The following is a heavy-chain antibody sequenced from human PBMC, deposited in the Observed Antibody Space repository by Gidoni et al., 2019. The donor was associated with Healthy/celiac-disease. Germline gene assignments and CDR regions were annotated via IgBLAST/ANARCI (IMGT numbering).Heavy chain of an antibody. CDR1: GFTFSSYA. J-gene: IGHJ4*02. D-gene: IGHD2-2*02. Sequence: QVQLVESGGGVVQPGRSLRLACAASGFTFSSYAMHWVRQAPGKGLEWVAFISYDGSNKYYSASVPGRFTISRDNSKNTLYLQMNSLRAEDTAVYYCAILPGIVVVPAAIRNFDSWGQGTLFTVSS. V-gene: IGHV3-30-3*01. CDR2: ISYDGSNK. CDR3: AILPGIVVVPAAIRNFDS.